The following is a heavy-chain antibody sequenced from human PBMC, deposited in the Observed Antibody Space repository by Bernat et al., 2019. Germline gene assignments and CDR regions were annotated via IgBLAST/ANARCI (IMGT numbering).Heavy chain of an antibody. CDR3: AKDGAARPWPRFDY. V-gene: IGHV3-23*01. Sequence: EVQLLESGGGLVQPGGSLRLSCAASGCIFSSNAMSWVRQAPEKGLEWVSTISHDGSTYYADSEKGRFTISKDNSKNTLYLKMDSLRAEDTAVYYCAKDGAARPWPRFDYWGEGTLITVSS. J-gene: IGHJ4*02. CDR2: ISHDGST. D-gene: IGHD6-6*01. CDR1: GCIFSSNA.